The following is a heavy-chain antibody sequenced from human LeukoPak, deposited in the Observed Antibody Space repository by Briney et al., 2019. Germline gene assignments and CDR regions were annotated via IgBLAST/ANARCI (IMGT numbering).Heavy chain of an antibody. CDR1: GFTVSSSY. D-gene: IGHD1-20*01. CDR2: IYSGGST. J-gene: IGHJ6*02. Sequence: GGSLRLSCAASGFTVSSSYMSWVRQAPGKGLEWVSVIYSGGSTYYADSVKGRFTISRDNSKNTLYLQMNSLRAEDTAVYYCASLNWNDVWNYYYGMDVWGQGTTVTVSS. V-gene: IGHV3-53*01. CDR3: ASLNWNDVWNYYYGMDV.